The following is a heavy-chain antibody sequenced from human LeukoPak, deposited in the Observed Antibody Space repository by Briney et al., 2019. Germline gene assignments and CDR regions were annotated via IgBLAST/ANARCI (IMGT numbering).Heavy chain of an antibody. CDR2: IYTSGST. CDR1: GGSISSGSYY. J-gene: IGHJ6*03. V-gene: IGHV4-61*02. D-gene: IGHD5-18*01. Sequence: PSETLSLTCTVSGGSISSGSYYWSWIRQPAGKGLEWIGRIYTSGSTNYNPSLKSRVTISVDTSKNQFSLKLSSVTAADTAVYYCARGLSAGYSYGYFYYYYYMDVWGKGTTVTISS. CDR3: ARGLSAGYSYGYFYYYYYMDV.